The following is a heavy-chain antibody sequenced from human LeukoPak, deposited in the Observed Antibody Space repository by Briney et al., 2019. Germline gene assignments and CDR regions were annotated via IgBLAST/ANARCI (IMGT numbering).Heavy chain of an antibody. CDR2: IYYSGST. J-gene: IGHJ4*02. Sequence: SETLSLTCTVSGGSISSGDYYWSWIRQPPGKGLEWIGYIYYSGSTYYNPSLKSRVTISVDTSKSQFSLKLSSVTAADTAVYYCARDTGIVGATLDYWGQGTLVTVSS. V-gene: IGHV4-30-4*08. CDR3: ARDTGIVGATLDY. CDR1: GGSISSGDYY. D-gene: IGHD1-26*01.